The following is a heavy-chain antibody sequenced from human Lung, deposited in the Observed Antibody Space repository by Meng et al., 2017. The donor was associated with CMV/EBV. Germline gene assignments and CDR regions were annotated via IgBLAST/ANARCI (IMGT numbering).Heavy chain of an antibody. D-gene: IGHD6-19*01. CDR3: AHQAVAGTRGWFDP. CDR2: INPNSGGT. J-gene: IGHJ5*02. CDR1: GYTFTGYY. V-gene: IGHV1-2*06. Sequence: QVQRGRAGAEVKKPGASVKVSCKASGYTFTGYYMHWVRQAPGQGLEWMGRINPNSGGTNYAQKFQGRVTMTRDTSISTAYMELSRLRSDDTAVYYCAHQAVAGTRGWFDPWGQGTLVTVSS.